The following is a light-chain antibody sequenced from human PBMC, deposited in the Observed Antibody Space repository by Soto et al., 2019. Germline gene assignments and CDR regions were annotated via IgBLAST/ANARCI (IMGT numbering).Light chain of an antibody. CDR2: TAS. V-gene: IGKV1-6*01. CDR1: QAIRND. CDR3: LHDYDYPRT. Sequence: AIQLPQSPSSLSASLGARVTITCRASQAIRNDLGWYQQKPGKAPKLLIYTASTLQSGVPSRFSGSGSGTDFTLTIRSLQPEDSGTYYCLHDYDYPRTFGQGTKVEIK. J-gene: IGKJ1*01.